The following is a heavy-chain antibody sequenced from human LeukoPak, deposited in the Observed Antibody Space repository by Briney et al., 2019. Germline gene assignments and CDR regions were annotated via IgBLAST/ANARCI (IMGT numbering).Heavy chain of an antibody. V-gene: IGHV3-11*01. CDR1: GFTFSDYY. J-gene: IGHJ3*02. CDR2: ISSSGSTI. CDR3: AKDLGSSGWYGNAFDI. D-gene: IGHD6-19*01. Sequence: GGSLRLSCAASGFTFSDYYMSWIRQAPGKGLEWVSYISSSGSTIYYADSVKGRFTISRDNAKNSLYLQMNSLRAEDTAVYYCAKDLGSSGWYGNAFDIWGQGTMVTVSS.